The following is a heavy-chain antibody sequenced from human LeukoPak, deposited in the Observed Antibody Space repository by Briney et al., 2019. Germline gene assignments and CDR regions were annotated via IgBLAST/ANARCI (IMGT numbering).Heavy chain of an antibody. CDR1: GFTFSSYS. J-gene: IGHJ6*03. CDR2: IRYDGSNK. V-gene: IGHV3-30*02. CDR3: AKDRTYDSSGYYYYYYYYMDV. D-gene: IGHD3-22*01. Sequence: GGSLRLSCAASGFTFSSYSMNWVRQAPGKGLEWVAFIRYDGSNKYYADSVKGRFTISRDNSKNTLYLQMNSLRAEDTAVYYCAKDRTYDSSGYYYYYYYYMDVWGKGTTVTVSS.